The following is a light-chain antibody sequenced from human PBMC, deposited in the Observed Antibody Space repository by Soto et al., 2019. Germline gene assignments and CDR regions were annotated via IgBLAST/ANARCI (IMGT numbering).Light chain of an antibody. CDR3: QQYNDWPPTWT. J-gene: IGKJ1*01. Sequence: EIVMTQSPATLSVSPGERATLSCRASQSVSSKLAWYQQKPGQAPRVLIYGASTRATGIPARFGGSGSGTEFTLTISSPQSEDFAVYYCQQYNDWPPTWTFGQGTKV. CDR1: QSVSSK. V-gene: IGKV3-15*01. CDR2: GAS.